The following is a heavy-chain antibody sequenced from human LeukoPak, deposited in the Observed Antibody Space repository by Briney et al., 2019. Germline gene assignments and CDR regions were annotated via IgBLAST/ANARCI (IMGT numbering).Heavy chain of an antibody. Sequence: PSETLSLTCTVSGGSISSSNYYWGWIRQPPGKGLEWIGSMYYSGSTYSGSTYYNPSLKSRVTISVDTSQNQFSLKLSSVTAADTAVYYCATAVGATTFDYWGQGTLVTVSS. CDR1: GGSISSSNYY. CDR3: ATAVGATTFDY. J-gene: IGHJ4*02. V-gene: IGHV4-39*01. D-gene: IGHD1-26*01. CDR2: MYYSGSTYSGST.